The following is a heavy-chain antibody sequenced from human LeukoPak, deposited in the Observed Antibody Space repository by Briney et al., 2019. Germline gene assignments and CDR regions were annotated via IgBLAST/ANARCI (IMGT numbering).Heavy chain of an antibody. V-gene: IGHV4-38-2*02. CDR2: INHSGST. CDR1: TYSIPIGYY. Sequence: PSETLSLTCSVSTYSIPIGYYWGWIRQPPGKGLEWIGEINHSGSTNYNPSLKSRVTISVDTSKNQFSLKLSSVTAADTAVYYCARGSPYYYGSGRNGYWFDPWGQGTLVTVSS. CDR3: ARGSPYYYGSGRNGYWFDP. D-gene: IGHD3-10*01. J-gene: IGHJ5*02.